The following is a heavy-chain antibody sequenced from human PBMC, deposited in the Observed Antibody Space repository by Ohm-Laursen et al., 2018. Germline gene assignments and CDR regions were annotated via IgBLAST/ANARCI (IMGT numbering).Heavy chain of an antibody. CDR2: IVVGSGNT. Sequence: SSVKVSCKASGFTFTKSTMQWVRQARGQRLEWIGWIVVGSGNTNYAQKFRERVTITRDMSTSTAYMELSSLRSEDTAVYYRAADTAAWGQGTLVTVSS. CDR3: AADTAA. V-gene: IGHV1-58*02. D-gene: IGHD5-18*01. J-gene: IGHJ5*02. CDR1: GFTFTKST.